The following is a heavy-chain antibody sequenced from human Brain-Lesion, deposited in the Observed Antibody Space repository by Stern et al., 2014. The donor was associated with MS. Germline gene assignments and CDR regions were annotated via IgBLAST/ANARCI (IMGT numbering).Heavy chain of an antibody. Sequence: VQLVQSGAEVKKPGESLKISCKGSGYRFTSNWIGWVRQMPGKGLEWMGIICPGDADTRYCPSFQGQVTISAAKSISTAYLQWSSLQASDTAMYYCARRGDSSSSGFDYWGQGTLVIVSS. V-gene: IGHV5-51*01. D-gene: IGHD6-6*01. CDR2: ICPGDADT. CDR1: GYRFTSNW. CDR3: ARRGDSSSSGFDY. J-gene: IGHJ4*02.